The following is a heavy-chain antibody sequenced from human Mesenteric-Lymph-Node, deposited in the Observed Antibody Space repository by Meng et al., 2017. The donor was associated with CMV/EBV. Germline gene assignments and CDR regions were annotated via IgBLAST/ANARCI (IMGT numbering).Heavy chain of an antibody. D-gene: IGHD1-14*01. J-gene: IGHJ4*02. V-gene: IGHV1-69*01. Sequence: VSCKASGGTFSSFAISWLRQAPGQGLEWMGGIIPMFETANYAQNFQGRVTITADESTTTAYMELSRLRSEDTAIFYCAVGRDSWYNEYWGQGTLVPSPQ. CDR2: IIPMFETA. CDR1: GGTFSSFA. CDR3: AVGRDSWYNEY.